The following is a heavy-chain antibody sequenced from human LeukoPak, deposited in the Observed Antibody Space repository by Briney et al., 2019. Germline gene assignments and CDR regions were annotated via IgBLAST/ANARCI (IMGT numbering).Heavy chain of an antibody. CDR3: ARDGGVAVAGNWYFDL. CDR2: ISYDGSNK. V-gene: IGHV3-30-3*01. Sequence: GGSLRLSCAASGFTFSSYAMHWVRQAPGKGLEWVAVISYDGSNKYYADSVKGRFTISRDNSKNTLYLQMNSLRAEDTAVYYCARDGGVAVAGNWYFDLWGRGTLVTVSS. D-gene: IGHD6-19*01. CDR1: GFTFSSYA. J-gene: IGHJ2*01.